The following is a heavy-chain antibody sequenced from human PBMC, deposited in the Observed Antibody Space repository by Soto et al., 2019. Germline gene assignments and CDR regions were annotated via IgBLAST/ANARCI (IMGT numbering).Heavy chain of an antibody. V-gene: IGHV1-18*01. CDR2: ISAYNGNT. CDR3: ARATYYDSSGCCFDY. Sequence: ALVKVACKASGYSFTIYGSSWGRQDPGQGLEWMGWISAYNGNTNYAQKLQGRVTMTTDTSTSTAYMELRSLRSDDTAVYYCARATYYDSSGCCFDYWGQGTLVTVSS. J-gene: IGHJ4*02. D-gene: IGHD3-22*01. CDR1: GYSFTIYG.